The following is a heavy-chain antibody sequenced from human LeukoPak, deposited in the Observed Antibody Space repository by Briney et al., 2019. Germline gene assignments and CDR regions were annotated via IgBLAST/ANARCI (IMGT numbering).Heavy chain of an antibody. J-gene: IGHJ6*02. CDR2: IYYNGVS. CDR1: GGSISGYY. CDR3: ARDGSYSSSWAYYYYGMDV. V-gene: IGHV4-59*01. D-gene: IGHD6-13*01. Sequence: SETLSLTCTVSGGSISGYYWSWIRQPPGKGLEWIAYIYYNGVSNYNPSLKSRVIISVDTSKNQFSLKLSSVTAADTAVYYCARDGSYSSSWAYYYYGMDVWGQGTTVTVSS.